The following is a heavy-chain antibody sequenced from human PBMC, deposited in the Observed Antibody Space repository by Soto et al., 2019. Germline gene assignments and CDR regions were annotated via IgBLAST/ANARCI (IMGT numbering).Heavy chain of an antibody. CDR2: ISYDGSNK. D-gene: IGHD1-26*01. CDR3: AKLSSGSYGIDY. Sequence: GGSLRLSCAASGFTFSSYGMHWVRQAPGKGLEWVAVISYDGSNKYYADSVKGRFTISRDNSKNTLYLQMNSLRAEDTAVYYCAKLSSGSYGIDYWGQGTLVTVSS. CDR1: GFTFSSYG. V-gene: IGHV3-30*18. J-gene: IGHJ4*02.